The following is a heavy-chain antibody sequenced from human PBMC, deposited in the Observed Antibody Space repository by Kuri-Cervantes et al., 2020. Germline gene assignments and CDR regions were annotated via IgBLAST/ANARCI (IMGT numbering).Heavy chain of an antibody. Sequence: SETLCLTCTVSGGTISDYYWSWVRQPPGKGLEWVGYISYSGSTKDNPSLKSGVTISVDTSKNQFSQKLSSVTDADTAVYYCAGGGVVRYFHWFPHDIYYYGMDVWGKGTTVTVSS. J-gene: IGHJ6*04. V-gene: IGHV4-59*01. CDR2: ISYSGST. D-gene: IGHD3-9*01. CDR1: GGTISDYY. CDR3: AGGGVVRYFHWFPHDIYYYGMDV.